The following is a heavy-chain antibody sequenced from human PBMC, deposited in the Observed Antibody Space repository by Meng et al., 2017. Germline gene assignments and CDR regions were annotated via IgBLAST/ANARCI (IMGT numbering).Heavy chain of an antibody. CDR2: INTNTGNP. CDR3: ARLVAGTFGQLFDP. J-gene: IGHJ5*02. D-gene: IGHD2-15*01. V-gene: IGHV7-4-1*02. Sequence: QGRLVQSWPELKKPGASVKVSCKASGYTFTSYAMNWVRQAPGQGLEWMGWINTNTGNPTYAQGFTGRFVFSLDTSVSTAYLQISSLKAEDTAVYYCARLVAGTFGQLFDPWGQGTLVTVSS. CDR1: GYTFTSYA.